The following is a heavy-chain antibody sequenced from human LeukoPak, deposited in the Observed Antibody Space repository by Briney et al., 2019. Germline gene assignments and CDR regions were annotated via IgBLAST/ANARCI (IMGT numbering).Heavy chain of an antibody. CDR1: GFTFTDAW. CDR3: STIQARPKLFGIWGQPVDY. J-gene: IGHJ4*02. V-gene: IGHV3-15*05. Sequence: PGGSLRLSCAASGFTFTDAWMSWVRQPPGKGLEWVGRIKSHTDGATTDYAAPVKHRFTISRDDSRNTLDLQMNSLKTEDTAIFLRSTIQARPKLFGIWGQPVDYRGQGILVTVSS. D-gene: IGHD3-3*01. CDR2: IKSHTDGATT.